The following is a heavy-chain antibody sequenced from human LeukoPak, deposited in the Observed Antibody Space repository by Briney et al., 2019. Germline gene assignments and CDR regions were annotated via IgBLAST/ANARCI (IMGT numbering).Heavy chain of an antibody. J-gene: IGHJ4*02. V-gene: IGHV1-46*01. CDR3: ARDRPGRDGYTGVDY. D-gene: IGHD5-24*01. CDR2: INPSGGST. CDR1: GYTFTSYY. Sequence: GASVKVSCKASGYTFTSYYMHWVRQAPGQGLEWMGIINPSGGSTSYAQKFQGRVTMTRDMSTSTVYMELSSLRSEDTAVYYCARDRPGRDGYTGVDYWGQGTLSPSPQ.